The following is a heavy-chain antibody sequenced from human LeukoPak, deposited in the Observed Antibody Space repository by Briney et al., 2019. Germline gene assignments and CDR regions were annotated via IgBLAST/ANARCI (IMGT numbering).Heavy chain of an antibody. CDR2: IYYSGST. D-gene: IGHD3-3*01. CDR3: ARGDYDFWSGSRFDP. CDR1: GGSISSYY. J-gene: IGHJ5*02. Sequence: SETLSLTCTVSGGSISSYYWSWLRQPPGKGLEWIGYIYYSGSTNYNPSLKSRVTISVDTSKNQFSLKLSSVTAADTAVYYCARGDYDFWSGSRFDPWGQGTLVTVAS. V-gene: IGHV4-59*01.